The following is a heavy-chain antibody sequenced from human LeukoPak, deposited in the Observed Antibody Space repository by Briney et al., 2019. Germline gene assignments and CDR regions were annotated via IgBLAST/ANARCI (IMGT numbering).Heavy chain of an antibody. J-gene: IGHJ4*02. CDR1: GFTFSSYA. Sequence: GGSLRLSCAASGFTFSSYAMSWVRQAPGKGLEWVSAISGSGGSTYYADSVKGRFTISRDNSKNTLYLQMNSLRAEDTAVYYCARTSGSYSGFDHWGQGTLVTVSS. V-gene: IGHV3-23*01. D-gene: IGHD1-26*01. CDR3: ARTSGSYSGFDH. CDR2: ISGSGGST.